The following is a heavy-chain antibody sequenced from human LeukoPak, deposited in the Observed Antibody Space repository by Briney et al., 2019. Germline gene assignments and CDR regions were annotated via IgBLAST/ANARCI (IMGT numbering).Heavy chain of an antibody. Sequence: PGGSLRLSCAASGFTFNSYWMSWVRQAPGKGLEWVANIKQDGSEKYYVDSVKGRFTISRDNAKSSLYLQMNSLSAEDTAVYYCARDQPLYYDSSGYYFDWGQGTLVTVSS. D-gene: IGHD3-22*01. CDR3: ARDQPLYYDSSGYYFD. J-gene: IGHJ4*02. V-gene: IGHV3-7*01. CDR1: GFTFNSYW. CDR2: IKQDGSEK.